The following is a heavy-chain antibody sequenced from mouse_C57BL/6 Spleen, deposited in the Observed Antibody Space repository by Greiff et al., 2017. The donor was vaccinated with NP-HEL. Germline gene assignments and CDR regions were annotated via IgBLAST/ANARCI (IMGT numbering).Heavy chain of an antibody. CDR2: ISSGGSYT. D-gene: IGHD2-1*01. CDR3: ARLDYGNFFFDY. Sequence: EVKLVESGGDLVKPGGSLKLSCAASGFTFSSYGMSWVRQTPDKRLEWVATISSGGSYTYYPDSEKGRFTISRDNAKNTLYLQMSSLKSEDTAMYYCARLDYGNFFFDYWGQGTTLTVSS. J-gene: IGHJ2*01. CDR1: GFTFSSYG. V-gene: IGHV5-6*01.